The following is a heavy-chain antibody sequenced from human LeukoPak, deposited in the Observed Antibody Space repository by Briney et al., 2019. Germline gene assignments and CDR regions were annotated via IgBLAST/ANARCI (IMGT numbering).Heavy chain of an antibody. Sequence: GGSLRLSCVVSGFPFTNAWMSWVRQAPGKGLEWVGRIKSKTDGGTADYAAPVRGRFTMWRDDARSTLYLQMNSLQTEDTAVYYCTPDLMDVWGKGTTVTVSS. J-gene: IGHJ6*03. CDR1: GFPFTNAW. CDR2: IKSKTDGGTA. CDR3: TPDLMDV. V-gene: IGHV3-15*01.